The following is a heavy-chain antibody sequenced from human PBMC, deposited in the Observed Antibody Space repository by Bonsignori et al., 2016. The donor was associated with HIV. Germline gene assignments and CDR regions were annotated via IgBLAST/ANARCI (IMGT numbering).Heavy chain of an antibody. V-gene: IGHV1-2*02. J-gene: IGHJ6*03. D-gene: IGHD2-2*01. CDR3: ARGTYCSSTSCYRYYYYYYMDV. CDR1: GYTFTGYY. Sequence: ASVKVSCKASGYTFTGYYMHWVRQAPGQGLEWMGWINPNSGGTNYAQKFQGRVTMTRDTSISTAYMELSRLRSDDTAVYYCARGTYCSSTSCYRYYYYYYMDVWGKGTTVTVSS. CDR2: INPNSGGT.